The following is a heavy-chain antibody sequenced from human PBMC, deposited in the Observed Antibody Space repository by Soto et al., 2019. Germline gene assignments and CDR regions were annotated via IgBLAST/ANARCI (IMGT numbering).Heavy chain of an antibody. CDR3: ARPYYDFWSGYHAPFDY. CDR2: ISYDGSNK. Sequence: HPGGSLRLSCAASGFTFSSYGMHWVRQAPGKGLEWVAVISYDGSNKYYADSVKGRFTISRDNSKNTLYLQMNSLRADDTAVYYCARPYYDFWSGYHAPFDYWCKGT. D-gene: IGHD3-3*01. V-gene: IGHV3-30*03. J-gene: IGHJ4*02. CDR1: GFTFSSYG.